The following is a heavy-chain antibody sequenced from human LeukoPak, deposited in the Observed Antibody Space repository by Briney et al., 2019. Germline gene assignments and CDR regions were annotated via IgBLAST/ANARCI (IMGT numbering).Heavy chain of an antibody. V-gene: IGHV4-39*07. CDR1: GGSISSSSYY. CDR2: IYYSGST. D-gene: IGHD2-2*01. Sequence: SETLSLTCTVSGGSISSSSYYWGWIRQPPGTGLEWIGSIYYSGSTNYNPSLKSRVTISVDTSKNQFSLKLSSVTAADTAVYYCARIGYQLPPTQYYYYGMDVWGQGTTVTVSS. J-gene: IGHJ6*02. CDR3: ARIGYQLPPTQYYYYGMDV.